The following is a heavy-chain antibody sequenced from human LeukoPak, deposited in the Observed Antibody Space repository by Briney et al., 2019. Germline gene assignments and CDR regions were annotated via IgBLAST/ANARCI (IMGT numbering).Heavy chain of an antibody. J-gene: IGHJ4*02. V-gene: IGHV3-66*02. CDR3: TRDVIRGTNLGY. D-gene: IGHD3-10*01. Sequence: GGSLRLSCAASGFSVSRNYMTWVRQAPGKGLEWVSVIDSGGRTDYADSAKGRFTISRDSSKNTLYLQMNSLRAEDTAVYYCTRDVIRGTNLGYWGQGTLVTVSS. CDR2: IDSGGRT. CDR1: GFSVSRNY.